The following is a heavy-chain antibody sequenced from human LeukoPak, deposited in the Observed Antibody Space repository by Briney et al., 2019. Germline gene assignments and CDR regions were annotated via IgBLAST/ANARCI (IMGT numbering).Heavy chain of an antibody. J-gene: IGHJ4*02. V-gene: IGHV4-39*01. Sequence: KPSETLSLTCPVSGGSISSSSYYWGWIRQPPGKGLEWIGCIYYSGTTYYNPSLKSRVTISVDTSKNQFSLKLSYVTAADTAVYYSARHSSSWSMYYFGYWGQGTLVTVSS. CDR3: ARHSSSWSMYYFGY. CDR2: IYYSGTT. CDR1: GGSISSSSYY. D-gene: IGHD6-13*01.